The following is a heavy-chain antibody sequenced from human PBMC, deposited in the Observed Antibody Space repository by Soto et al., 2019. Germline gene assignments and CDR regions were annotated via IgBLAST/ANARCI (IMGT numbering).Heavy chain of an antibody. CDR1: GYTFTSYD. D-gene: IGHD1-1*01. J-gene: IGHJ4*02. V-gene: IGHV1-8*01. Sequence: GASVKVSCKASGYTFTSYDINWVRQATGQGLEWMGWMNPNSGNTGYAQKFQGRVTMTRNTSISTAYMELSSLRSEDTAVYYCATRGTVSGTFDYWGQGTLVTVSS. CDR2: MNPNSGNT. CDR3: ATRGTVSGTFDY.